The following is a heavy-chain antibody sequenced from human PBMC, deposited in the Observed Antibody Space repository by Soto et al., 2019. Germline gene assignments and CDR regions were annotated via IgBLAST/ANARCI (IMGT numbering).Heavy chain of an antibody. CDR2: IFSAGMT. Sequence: GGSLRLSCAPSGFTVKGNYVGWPRQASGKGMEWVSIIFSAGMTYYTDSVKGRFTISKDISKNTLSLQMNSLRADDTAVYFCAGASNYNYAFEYWGLGTPVTSPQ. CDR1: GFTVKGNY. D-gene: IGHD1-1*01. J-gene: IGHJ4*02. CDR3: AGASNYNYAFEY. V-gene: IGHV3-53*01.